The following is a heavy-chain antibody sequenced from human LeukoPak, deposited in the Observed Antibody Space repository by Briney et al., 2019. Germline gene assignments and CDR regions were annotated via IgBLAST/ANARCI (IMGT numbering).Heavy chain of an antibody. D-gene: IGHD4-17*01. V-gene: IGHV1-2*02. CDR1: GYTFTGYY. Sequence: ASVKVSCKASGYTFTGYYMHWVRQAPGQGLEWMGWINPNSGGTNYAQKFQGRVTMTRDTSISTAYMELSRLRSDDTAVYYCARAYYGDYELHFDYWGQGTLVTVSS. CDR3: ARAYYGDYELHFDY. J-gene: IGHJ4*02. CDR2: INPNSGGT.